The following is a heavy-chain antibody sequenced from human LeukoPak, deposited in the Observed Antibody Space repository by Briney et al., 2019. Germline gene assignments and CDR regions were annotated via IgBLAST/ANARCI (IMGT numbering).Heavy chain of an antibody. CDR3: ARDSEPDFWSGYYCLDY. CDR1: GFTFDDYA. J-gene: IGHJ4*02. D-gene: IGHD3-3*01. V-gene: IGHV3-21*01. Sequence: GGSLRLSCAASGFTFDDYAMHWVRQAPGKGLEWVSSISSSSSYIYYADSVKGRFTISRDNAKNSLYLRMNSLRAEDTAVYYCARDSEPDFWSGYYCLDYWGQGTLVTVSS. CDR2: ISSSSSYI.